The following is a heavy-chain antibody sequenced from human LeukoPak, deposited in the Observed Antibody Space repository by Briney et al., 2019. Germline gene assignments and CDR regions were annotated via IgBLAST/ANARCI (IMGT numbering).Heavy chain of an antibody. V-gene: IGHV4-61*02. J-gene: IGHJ3*02. Sequence: SQTLSLTCTVSGGSISSGSYYWSWIRQPAGKGLEWIGRMYTSGSTNYNPSLKSRVTISVDTSKNQFSLKLSSVTAADTAVYYCAREYCSGGSCYRSDAFDIWGQGTMVTVSS. CDR3: AREYCSGGSCYRSDAFDI. CDR1: GGSISSGSYY. D-gene: IGHD2-15*01. CDR2: MYTSGST.